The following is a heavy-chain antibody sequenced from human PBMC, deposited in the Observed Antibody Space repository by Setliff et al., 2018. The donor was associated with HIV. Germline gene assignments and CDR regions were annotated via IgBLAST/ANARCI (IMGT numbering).Heavy chain of an antibody. V-gene: IGHV3-30*02. J-gene: IGHJ4*02. CDR1: GFTFSSYG. CDR2: IRYDGSNK. D-gene: IGHD4-17*01. Sequence: PGGSLRLSCAASGFTFSSYGLHWVRQAPGKGLGWVAFIRYDGSNKYYADSVKGRFTISRDNSKNTLYLQMHSLRAEDTAVYYCAMDVYGDITLRYWGQGTLVTVSS. CDR3: AMDVYGDITLRY.